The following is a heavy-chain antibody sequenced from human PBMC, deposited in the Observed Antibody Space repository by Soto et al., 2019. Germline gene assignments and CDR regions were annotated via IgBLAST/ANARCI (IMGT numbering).Heavy chain of an antibody. J-gene: IGHJ4*02. D-gene: IGHD3-22*01. Sequence: QLQLQESGPGLVKPSETLSLTCTVSGGSISSSSYYWGWIRQPPGKGLEWIGSIYYSGSTYYNPSLKSRVTISVDTSKNQFSLKLSSVTAADTAVYYCARLDYDSSGYYGRKSRNTFHYWGQGTLVTVSS. CDR3: ARLDYDSSGYYGRKSRNTFHY. V-gene: IGHV4-39*01. CDR1: GGSISSSSYY. CDR2: IYYSGST.